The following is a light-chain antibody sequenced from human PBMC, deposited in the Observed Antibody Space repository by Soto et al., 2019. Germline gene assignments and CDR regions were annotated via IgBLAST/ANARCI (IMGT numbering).Light chain of an antibody. CDR1: QSVSNN. V-gene: IGKV3-11*01. CDR3: QQRSDWFT. Sequence: EIVMTQSPATLSVSPGARAPLSCRARQSVSNNLAWYQQNPGQAPRLLIYGASSRATGIPDRFSGSGSGTDFTLTISSLEPGDFGLYYCQQRSDWFTFGQGTRLEIK. CDR2: GAS. J-gene: IGKJ5*01.